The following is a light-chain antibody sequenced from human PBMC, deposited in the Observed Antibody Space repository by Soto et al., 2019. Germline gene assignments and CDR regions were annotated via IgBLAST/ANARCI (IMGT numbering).Light chain of an antibody. CDR1: QSISSW. V-gene: IGKV1-5*03. J-gene: IGKJ1*01. CDR3: QYYNNYCWT. Sequence: DIQLTQSPSTLSASVGDRVTITCRASQSISSWLAWYQQNPGKAPKFLIYKRSNLESGVPSRFSGSGSGTEFTLTISSLQPDDFATYYCQYYNNYCWTFGQGTKVEIK. CDR2: KRS.